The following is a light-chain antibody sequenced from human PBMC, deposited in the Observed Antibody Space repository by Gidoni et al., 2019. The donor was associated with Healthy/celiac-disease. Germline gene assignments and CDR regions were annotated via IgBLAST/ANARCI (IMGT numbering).Light chain of an antibody. CDR1: QSISSW. V-gene: IGKV1-5*03. Sequence: DIQMTQSPSTLSASVGDRVTITFRASQSISSWLAWYQQKPGKATKLLIYKASSLESGVQSRFSGSGSGTEFTLTISSLQPDDFATYYCQQYNSYLVTFGGGTKVEIK. CDR2: KAS. CDR3: QQYNSYLVT. J-gene: IGKJ4*01.